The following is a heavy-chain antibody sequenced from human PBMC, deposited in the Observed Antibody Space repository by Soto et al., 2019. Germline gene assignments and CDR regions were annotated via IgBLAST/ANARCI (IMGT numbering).Heavy chain of an antibody. D-gene: IGHD3-3*01. CDR1: GYTFTSYA. CDR3: ARVTIFGVVPTFDP. CDR2: ISAYNGNT. J-gene: IGHJ5*02. V-gene: IGHV1-18*04. Sequence: GASVKVACKASGYTFTSYAMSWVRQAPGQGLEWMGWISAYNGNTNYAQKLQGRVTMTTDTSTSTAYMELRSLRSDDTAVYYCARVTIFGVVPTFDPWGQGTLVTVSS.